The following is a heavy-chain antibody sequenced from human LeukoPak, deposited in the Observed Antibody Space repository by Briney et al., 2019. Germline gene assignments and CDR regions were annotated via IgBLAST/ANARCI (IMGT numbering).Heavy chain of an antibody. D-gene: IGHD5-24*01. CDR2: ISWNSGSI. J-gene: IGHJ4*02. CDR3: AKDRGSQMYYFDY. V-gene: IGHV3-9*01. CDR1: GFTFSSYA. Sequence: GGSLRLSCAASGFTFSSYAMSWVRQAPGKGLEWVSGISWNSGSIGYADSVKGRFTISRDNAKNSLYLQMNSLRAEDTALYYCAKDRGSQMYYFDYWGQGTLVTVSS.